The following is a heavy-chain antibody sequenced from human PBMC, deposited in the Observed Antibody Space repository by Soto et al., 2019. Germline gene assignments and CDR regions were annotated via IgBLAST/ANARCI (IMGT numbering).Heavy chain of an antibody. J-gene: IGHJ4*02. CDR2: IYYSGST. CDR1: GGSISSSSYY. V-gene: IGHV4-39*01. Sequence: SETLSLTCTVSGGSISSSSYYWGWIRQPPGKGLEWIGSIYYSGSTYYNPSLKSRVTISVDTSKNQFSLKLSSVTAADTAVYYCARAYDYSNYVRTMYYFDYWGQGTLVTVSS. D-gene: IGHD4-4*01. CDR3: ARAYDYSNYVRTMYYFDY.